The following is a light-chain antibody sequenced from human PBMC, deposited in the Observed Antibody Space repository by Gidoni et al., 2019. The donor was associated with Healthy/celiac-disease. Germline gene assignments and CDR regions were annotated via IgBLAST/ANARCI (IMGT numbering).Light chain of an antibody. CDR1: QSISSY. CDR2: AAS. Sequence: DIQMTQSPSSLSASVGDRVTITCRASQSISSYLNWYQQKPGKAPKLLIYAASSLQSGVPSRFSCSGSGTDFTLTLSSPQPEDFAPYYRPPSYSTPPWTFGQGTKVEIK. J-gene: IGKJ1*01. CDR3: PPSYSTPPWT. V-gene: IGKV1-39*01.